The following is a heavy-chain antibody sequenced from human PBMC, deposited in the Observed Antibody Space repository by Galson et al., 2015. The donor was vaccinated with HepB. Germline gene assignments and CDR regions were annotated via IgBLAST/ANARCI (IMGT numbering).Heavy chain of an antibody. Sequence: SLRLSCAASGFSFTTYNMHWVRQGPVKGLEWLAIISGDGKTTFYADSVRGRFTISRDNSKNTLFLQMHRLRPEDTAGYYCARDFNWNYDYWGQGTLVSVSS. V-gene: IGHV3-30*04. D-gene: IGHD1-1*01. CDR3: ARDFNWNYDY. J-gene: IGHJ4*02. CDR2: ISGDGKTT. CDR1: GFSFTTYN.